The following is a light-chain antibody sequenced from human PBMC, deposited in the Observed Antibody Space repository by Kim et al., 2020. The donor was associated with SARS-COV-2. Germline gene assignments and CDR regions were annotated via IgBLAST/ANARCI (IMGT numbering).Light chain of an antibody. Sequence: SYELTQPPSVSVAPGETARLTCGGNNIGSKSVHWYQQMPGQAPVLVIYYDTDRPSGIPERFSGSNSGNTATLTISRVEAGDEADYYCQVWDSSSDSWVFGGGTQLTVL. CDR1: NIGSKS. V-gene: IGLV3-21*04. CDR2: YDT. CDR3: QVWDSSSDSWV. J-gene: IGLJ3*02.